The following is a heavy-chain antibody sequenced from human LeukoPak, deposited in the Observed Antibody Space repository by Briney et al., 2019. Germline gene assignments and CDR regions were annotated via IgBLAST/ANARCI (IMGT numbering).Heavy chain of an antibody. CDR1: GFTFSSYA. CDR2: IRGSGDTT. D-gene: IGHD5-12*01. Sequence: PGGSLRLSCAASGFTFSSYAMNWVRQAPGKGLEWVSGIRGSGDTTYYADSVKGRRFTISRDNSKNTLYLQMNSVRAEDTAVYYCARSWIYLAIAEIDYWGQGTLVTVSS. CDR3: ARSWIYLAIAEIDY. V-gene: IGHV3-23*01. J-gene: IGHJ4*02.